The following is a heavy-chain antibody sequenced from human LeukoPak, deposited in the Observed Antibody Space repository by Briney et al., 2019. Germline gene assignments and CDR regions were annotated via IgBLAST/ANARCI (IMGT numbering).Heavy chain of an antibody. CDR2: ISSSSGDI. CDR3: ARDRGEAYGEDYYYYGMDV. V-gene: IGHV3-21*01. CDR1: GFTFSSYS. J-gene: IGHJ6*02. D-gene: IGHD4-17*01. Sequence: GGSLKLSCAASGFTFSSYSMNWVRQAPGKGPEWDSSISSSSGDIYYADSVKGRFTISRDNAKNSLYLQMNSLRAEDTAVYYCARDRGEAYGEDYYYYGMDVWGQGTTVTVSS.